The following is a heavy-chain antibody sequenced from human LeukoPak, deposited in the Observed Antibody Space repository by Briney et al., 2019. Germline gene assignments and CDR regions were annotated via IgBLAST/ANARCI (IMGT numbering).Heavy chain of an antibody. CDR2: IYSGGST. J-gene: IGHJ3*02. CDR3: ARDPRRYFDWPHAFDI. D-gene: IGHD3-9*01. Sequence: GGSLRLSCAASGFTVSSDYMSWVRQSPGKGLEWVSVIYSGGSTYYADSVKGRFTISRDNSKNTLYLQMNSLRAEDTAVYYCARDPRRYFDWPHAFDIWGQGTMVTVSS. V-gene: IGHV3-53*01. CDR1: GFTVSSDY.